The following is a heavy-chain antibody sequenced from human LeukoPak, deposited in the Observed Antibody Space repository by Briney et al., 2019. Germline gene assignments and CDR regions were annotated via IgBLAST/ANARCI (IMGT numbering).Heavy chain of an antibody. Sequence: GGSLRLSCTFSGLSFSDSAVTWVRQAAGKGLEWIGCTRSKVYGGTTEYAASVKGRITISRDESKSIAYLQMDSLTTEDTDVYFCARGERDFDHWGQGTLVTVSS. J-gene: IGHJ4*02. CDR3: ARGERDFDH. D-gene: IGHD3-16*01. CDR1: GLSFSDSA. V-gene: IGHV3-49*04. CDR2: TRSKVYGGTT.